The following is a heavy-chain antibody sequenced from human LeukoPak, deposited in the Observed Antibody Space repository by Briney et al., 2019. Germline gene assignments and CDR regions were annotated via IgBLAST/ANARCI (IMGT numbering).Heavy chain of an antibody. CDR2: ISGRDDST. D-gene: IGHD2/OR15-2a*01. V-gene: IGHV3-23*01. Sequence: PGGSLRLSCAASEFTFSRYAMIWVRQAPGKGLEWVSFISGRDDSTYYGDSVKGRFTISRDNSKKTLYLQMNSVRVEDTAVYYCAYSTKNYDYAMDVWGQGTTVTVSS. CDR3: AYSTKNYDYAMDV. CDR1: EFTFSRYA. J-gene: IGHJ6*02.